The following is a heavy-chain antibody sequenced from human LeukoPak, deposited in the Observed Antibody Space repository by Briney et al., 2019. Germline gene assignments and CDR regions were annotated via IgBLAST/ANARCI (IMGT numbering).Heavy chain of an antibody. Sequence: SETLSLTCTVSGGSISSYYWSWIRQPPGKGLEWIGYIYYSGSTNYNPSLKSRVTISVDTSKNQFSLKLSSVTAADTAVYYCARSRGYSGYGPYYYGMDVWGQGTTVTVSS. CDR1: GGSISSYY. V-gene: IGHV4-59*08. CDR3: ARSRGYSGYGPYYYGMDV. J-gene: IGHJ6*02. CDR2: IYYSGST. D-gene: IGHD5-12*01.